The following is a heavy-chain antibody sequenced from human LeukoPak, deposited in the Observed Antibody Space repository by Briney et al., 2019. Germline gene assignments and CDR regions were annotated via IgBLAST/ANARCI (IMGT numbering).Heavy chain of an antibody. CDR1: GFTFSSYA. CDR2: ISGSGGST. Sequence: PGGSLRLSCAASGFTFSSYAMSWVRQAPGKGLEWVSAISGSGGSTYYADSEKGRFTISRDNSKNTLYLQMNSLRAEDTAVYYCAKDAPGNVVVPAALFDYWGQGTLVTVSS. V-gene: IGHV3-23*01. J-gene: IGHJ4*02. D-gene: IGHD2-2*01. CDR3: AKDAPGNVVVPAALFDY.